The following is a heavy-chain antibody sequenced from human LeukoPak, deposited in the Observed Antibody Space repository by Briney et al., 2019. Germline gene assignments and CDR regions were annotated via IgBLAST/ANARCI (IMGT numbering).Heavy chain of an antibody. CDR2: IWYDGSNK. D-gene: IGHD6-6*01. CDR3: ARDLEQLLYYFDY. J-gene: IGHJ4*02. V-gene: IGHV3-33*01. CDR1: GFTFSSYG. Sequence: GGSLRLSCAASGFTFSSYGMHWVRQAPGKGLEWVAVIWYDGSNKYYADSVKGRFTISRDNSKNTLYLQMNSLRAEDTAVYYCARDLEQLLYYFDYWGQGTLVTVSS.